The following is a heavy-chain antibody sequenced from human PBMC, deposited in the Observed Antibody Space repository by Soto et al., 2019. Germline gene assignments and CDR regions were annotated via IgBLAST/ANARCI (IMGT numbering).Heavy chain of an antibody. Sequence: XXSLRLSFETSGFTFRSSAMRWVRQAPGKGLEWVSSISRSGGSTTYADSVKGLFTISRGDSKNILSLKMNSLRAEDTAIYYCAKNYYFDCWGQGTLVTVSS. CDR1: GFTFRSSA. V-gene: IGHV3-23*01. J-gene: IGHJ4*02. CDR2: ISRSGGST. D-gene: IGHD3-10*01. CDR3: AKNYYFDC.